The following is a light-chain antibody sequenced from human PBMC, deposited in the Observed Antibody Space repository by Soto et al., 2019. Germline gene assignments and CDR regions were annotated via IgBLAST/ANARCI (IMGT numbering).Light chain of an antibody. CDR2: GAS. J-gene: IGKJ1*01. V-gene: IGKV3-20*01. Sequence: EIVLTQSPGTLSLSPGERATFSCRASQSVTSSYLAWYQQKPGQAPRLLIYGASSRATGIPDRFSGSGSGTDFTLTISRLEPEDCAVYYCQQYGSSPRFGQGTKVEIK. CDR3: QQYGSSPR. CDR1: QSVTSSY.